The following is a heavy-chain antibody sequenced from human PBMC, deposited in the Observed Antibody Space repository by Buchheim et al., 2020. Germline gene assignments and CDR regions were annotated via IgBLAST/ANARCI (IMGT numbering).Heavy chain of an antibody. V-gene: IGHV3-23*01. D-gene: IGHD6-13*01. CDR3: AKKAIAATGYRWFDA. Sequence: EVQLLESGGGLVQPGGSLRLSCAASGFSFSSYAITWVRQAPGKGLEWVSIISTSGATTYYADSVKGRFTISRDNSKNPLYLQMNSLRAEDTAVYYCAKKAIAATGYRWFDAWGQGTL. CDR2: ISTSGATT. CDR1: GFSFSSYA. J-gene: IGHJ5*02.